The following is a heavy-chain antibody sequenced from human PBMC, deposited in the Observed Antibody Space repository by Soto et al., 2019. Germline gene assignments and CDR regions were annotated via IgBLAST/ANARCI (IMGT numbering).Heavy chain of an antibody. CDR2: ISGSGGST. Sequence: AGGSLRLSCAASGFTFSSYAMSWVRQAPGKGLEWVSAISGSGGSTYYADSVKGRFTISRDNSKNTLYLQTNSLRAEDTAVYYCAKAPLITIFGVVYYYYYMDVWGKGTTVTVSS. CDR1: GFTFSSYA. J-gene: IGHJ6*03. CDR3: AKAPLITIFGVVYYYYYMDV. D-gene: IGHD3-3*01. V-gene: IGHV3-23*01.